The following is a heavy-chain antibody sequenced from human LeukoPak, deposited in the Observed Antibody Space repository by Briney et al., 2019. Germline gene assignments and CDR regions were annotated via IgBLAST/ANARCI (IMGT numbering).Heavy chain of an antibody. Sequence: PGGSLRFSCAASGFTFSSYWMSWVRQAPGKGLEWVANIKQDGSEKYYVDSVKGRFTISRDNAKNSLYLQMSNLRAEDTAVYFCARGGGLDVWGQGATVTVSS. V-gene: IGHV3-7*03. J-gene: IGHJ6*02. CDR1: GFTFSSYW. CDR2: IKQDGSEK. CDR3: ARGGGLDV. D-gene: IGHD3-16*01.